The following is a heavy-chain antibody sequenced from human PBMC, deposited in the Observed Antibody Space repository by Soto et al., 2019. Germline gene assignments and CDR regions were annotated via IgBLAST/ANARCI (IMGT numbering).Heavy chain of an antibody. D-gene: IGHD6-19*01. CDR3: AREKAVAGTTFDY. V-gene: IGHV3-74*01. CDR2: IQSDGSST. CDR1: GFTLSSYW. Sequence: VQLVESGGGSVQPGGSLRVSCAASGFTLSSYWMHWVRQAPGKGLVWVSRIQSDGSSTNYADSVKGRFTISRDNAKNTLYLQMDSLRVEDTAVYYCAREKAVAGTTFDYWGQGTLITVSS. J-gene: IGHJ4*02.